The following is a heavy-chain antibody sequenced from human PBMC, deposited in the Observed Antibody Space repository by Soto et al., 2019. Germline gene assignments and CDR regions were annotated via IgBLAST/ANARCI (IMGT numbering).Heavy chain of an antibody. Sequence: QVQLVQSGAEVKKPGASVKVSCKASGYTFTSYYMHWVRQAPGQGLEWMGIINPSGGSTSYAQKFQGRVTMTRDTSTSTVYMELSSLRSEDTAVYYCARETYYDFWSGPYDISRKLNWFDPWGQGTLVTVSS. V-gene: IGHV1-46*01. CDR1: GYTFTSYY. D-gene: IGHD3-3*01. J-gene: IGHJ5*02. CDR2: INPSGGST. CDR3: ARETYYDFWSGPYDISRKLNWFDP.